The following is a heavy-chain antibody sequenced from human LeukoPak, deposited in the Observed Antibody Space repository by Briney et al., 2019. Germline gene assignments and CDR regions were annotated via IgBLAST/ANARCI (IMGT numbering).Heavy chain of an antibody. CDR2: ISSSGGST. D-gene: IGHD4-11*01. J-gene: IGHJ4*02. CDR3: AKDQGAYSNYEGVDY. V-gene: IGHV3-23*01. CDR1: GFTFSSYA. Sequence: PGGSLRLSCAASGFTFSSYAMSWVRQAPGKGLEWISTISSSGGSTYYADSVKGRFTISRDNSKNTLYLQMNSLRAEDTAVYYCAKDQGAYSNYEGVDYWGQGTLVTVSS.